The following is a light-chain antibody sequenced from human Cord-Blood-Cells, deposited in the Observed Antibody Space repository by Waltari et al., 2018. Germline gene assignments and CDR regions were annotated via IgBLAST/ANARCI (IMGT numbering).Light chain of an antibody. Sequence: DIQMTQSPSSLSASLGDRVTITCQASQDISNCLNWYQQKPGKAPKRLIYDASNLEKGVRPRLSGSGSGTDFTFTISSLKPEDIATYYCQQYDNLQLTFGGGTKLEIK. J-gene: IGKJ4*01. CDR3: QQYDNLQLT. CDR2: DAS. CDR1: QDISNC. V-gene: IGKV1-33*01.